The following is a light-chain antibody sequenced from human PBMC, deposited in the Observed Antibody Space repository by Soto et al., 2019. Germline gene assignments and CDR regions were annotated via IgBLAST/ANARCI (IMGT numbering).Light chain of an antibody. CDR2: DAV. Sequence: EIVLTQSPATLSLSPGERATLSCRASQSVSTYLAWYQQKPGQVPRLVIYDAVNRAAGIPARFSGGGSGTDFTLTISSLEPEDFAVYYCQQRSNWPPWTFGQGTRVEIK. V-gene: IGKV3-11*01. CDR1: QSVSTY. J-gene: IGKJ1*01. CDR3: QQRSNWPPWT.